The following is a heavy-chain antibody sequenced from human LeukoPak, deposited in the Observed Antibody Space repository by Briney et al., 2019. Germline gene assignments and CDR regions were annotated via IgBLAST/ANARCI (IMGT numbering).Heavy chain of an antibody. J-gene: IGHJ2*01. V-gene: IGHV4-4*07. CDR2: IYNSGST. CDR3: ARDPEEVGSGWQLILGYFDL. Sequence: PSETLSLTCTVSGDSITSYFWSWIRQPAGKGLEWIGRIYNSGSTNYNPSLKSRVTISVDTSKNQFSLKLSSVTAADTVVYYCARDPEEVGSGWQLILGYFDLWGRGTLVTVSS. CDR1: GDSITSYF. D-gene: IGHD6-19*01.